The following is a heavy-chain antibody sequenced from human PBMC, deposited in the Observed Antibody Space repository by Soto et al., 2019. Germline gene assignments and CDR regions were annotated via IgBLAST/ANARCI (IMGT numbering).Heavy chain of an antibody. CDR1: GGSFSGYY. CDR3: ARALRGALPSGSYTDDY. V-gene: IGHV4-34*01. Sequence: QVQLQQWGAGLLKPSETLSLTCAVYGGSFSGYYWSWIRQPPGKGLEWIGEINHSGSTNYNPSLKSRVTISVDTSKNQFSLKLSSVTAADTAVYYCARALRGALPSGSYTDDYWGQGTLVTVSS. CDR2: INHSGST. J-gene: IGHJ4*02. D-gene: IGHD1-26*01.